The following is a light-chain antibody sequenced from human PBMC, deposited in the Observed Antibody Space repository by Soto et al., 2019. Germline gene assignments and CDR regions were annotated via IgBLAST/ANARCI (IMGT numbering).Light chain of an antibody. Sequence: EIVWTQSPGTLSLSPGERATLSCRASQSVSSNYLAWYKQKPGQAPMLLIYGASSRATGIPDRFSGSGSGTDFTLTISRLEPEDFALYYCQQYGSSPGYTFGQGTKLEI. J-gene: IGKJ2*01. CDR1: QSVSSNY. CDR2: GAS. CDR3: QQYGSSPGYT. V-gene: IGKV3-20*01.